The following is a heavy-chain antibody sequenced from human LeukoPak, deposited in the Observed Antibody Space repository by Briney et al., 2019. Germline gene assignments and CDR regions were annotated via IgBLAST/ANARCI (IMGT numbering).Heavy chain of an antibody. V-gene: IGHV3-30*02. Sequence: GGSLRLSCAASGFIFSSYGMHWVRQAPGKGLEWVTFIRYDGSNEDYADSAKGRFTISRDNSKNTVYLQMNSLRAEDTAVYYCAKEGDRRDGYNYYYYYMDVWGKGTTVTVSS. CDR1: GFIFSSYG. D-gene: IGHD5-24*01. CDR3: AKEGDRRDGYNYYYYYMDV. CDR2: IRYDGSNE. J-gene: IGHJ6*03.